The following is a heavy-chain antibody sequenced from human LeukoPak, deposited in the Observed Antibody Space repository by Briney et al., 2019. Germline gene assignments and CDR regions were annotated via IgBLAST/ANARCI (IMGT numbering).Heavy chain of an antibody. CDR2: ISRSTRNI. CDR1: EFTSRGNT. D-gene: IGHD3-10*01. V-gene: IGHV3-21*01. J-gene: IGHJ4*02. CDR3: ARDQREYYYGSGDY. Sequence: GGSLRPSCAPSEFTSRGNTLNWAPKAPGKGLEWAYSISRSTRNIYYADSVKGRFTISRDNAKNSLYLQMNSLRAEDTAVYYCARDQREYYYGSGDYWGRGTLVTVSS.